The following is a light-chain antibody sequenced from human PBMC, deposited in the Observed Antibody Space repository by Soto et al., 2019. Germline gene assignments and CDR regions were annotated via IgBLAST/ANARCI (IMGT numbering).Light chain of an antibody. CDR3: QQYNNWPRT. J-gene: IGKJ1*01. V-gene: IGKV3-15*01. Sequence: DIDMTHSPATLSVSPGERDPLSCRASQSVSSNLAWYQQKPGQAPRLLIYGASTRATGIPARFSGSGSGTEFTLTISSLQSEDFAVYYCQQYNNWPRTFGQGTKV. CDR1: QSVSSN. CDR2: GAS.